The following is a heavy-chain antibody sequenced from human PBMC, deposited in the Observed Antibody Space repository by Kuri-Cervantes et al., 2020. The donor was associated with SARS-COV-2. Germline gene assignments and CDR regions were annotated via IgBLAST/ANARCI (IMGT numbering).Heavy chain of an antibody. Sequence: GGSLRLSCAASGFTFSSYWMHWVRQAPGKGLVWVSRIISDGSSTSYADSVKGRFTISRDNAKNTLYLQMNSLRAEDTAVYYCARICSSTSCLGNYFDYWGRGTLVTVSS. CDR2: IISDGSST. V-gene: IGHV3-74*01. J-gene: IGHJ4*02. D-gene: IGHD2-2*01. CDR3: ARICSSTSCLGNYFDY. CDR1: GFTFSSYW.